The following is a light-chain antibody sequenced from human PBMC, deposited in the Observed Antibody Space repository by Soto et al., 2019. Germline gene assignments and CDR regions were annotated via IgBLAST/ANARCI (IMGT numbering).Light chain of an antibody. CDR1: QGISNY. Sequence: DIQMTQSPSSLSASVRDRVTINCRASQGISNYLAWYQQKPGKVPKLLIYAASTLQSGVPSRFSGSGSGTDFTLTISSLQPEDVATYYCQKYNSAPRTFGQGTKVEIK. CDR3: QKYNSAPRT. CDR2: AAS. J-gene: IGKJ1*01. V-gene: IGKV1-27*01.